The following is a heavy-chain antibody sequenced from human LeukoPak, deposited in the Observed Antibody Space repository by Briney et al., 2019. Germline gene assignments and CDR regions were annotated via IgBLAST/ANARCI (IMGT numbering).Heavy chain of an antibody. CDR2: FSGNGGST. CDR1: GFTFSSYG. Sequence: GGSLRLSCAASGFTFSSYGMHWVRQAPGKGLEWVSGFSGNGGSTYYADSVKGRFTISRDNSKNTLYLQMNSLRAEDTAVYYCAKDRSGYSYGPSGYWGQGTLVTVSS. D-gene: IGHD5-18*01. CDR3: AKDRSGYSYGPSGY. V-gene: IGHV3-23*01. J-gene: IGHJ4*02.